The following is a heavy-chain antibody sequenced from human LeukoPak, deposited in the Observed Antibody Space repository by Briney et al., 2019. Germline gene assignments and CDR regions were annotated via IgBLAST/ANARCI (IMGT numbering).Heavy chain of an antibody. J-gene: IGHJ3*02. CDR1: GFTFSSYG. D-gene: IGHD6-13*01. Sequence: PGGSLRLSCAASGFTFSSYGMHWVRQAPGKGLEWVAFIRYDGSNKYYADSVKGRFTISRDNSKNTLYLQMNSLRAEDTAVYYCAKISDSSSWYNDAFDIWGQGTMVTVSS. CDR2: IRYDGSNK. CDR3: AKISDSSSWYNDAFDI. V-gene: IGHV3-30*02.